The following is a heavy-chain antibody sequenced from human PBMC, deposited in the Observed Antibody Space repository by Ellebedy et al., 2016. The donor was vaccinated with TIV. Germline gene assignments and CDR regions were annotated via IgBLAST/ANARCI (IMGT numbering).Heavy chain of an antibody. J-gene: IGHJ5*01. D-gene: IGHD3-10*01. Sequence: MPSETLSLTCAISGDSVSNSRAAWNWIRQSPSRGLEWLGRTYFMSKWYDDYAGSVKSRITINADTSKKQFFLQLSSVTPEDTAIYYCSKGFHFFDSWGQGILVTVSS. CDR3: SKGFHFFDS. CDR1: GDSVSNSRAA. CDR2: TYFMSKWYD. V-gene: IGHV6-1*01.